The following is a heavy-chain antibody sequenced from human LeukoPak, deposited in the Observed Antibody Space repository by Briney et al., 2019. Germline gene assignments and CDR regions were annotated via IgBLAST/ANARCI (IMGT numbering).Heavy chain of an antibody. Sequence: SETLSLTCTVSGGSISSSGYYWAWIRQPPGKGLEWIGSIYFSGSTYYNPSLKSRVTISVDTPKNQFSLKLSSVTAADTAVYYYARYYYDSSGYSHGMDVWGQGTTVTVSS. CDR2: IYFSGST. D-gene: IGHD3-22*01. CDR1: GGSISSSGYY. CDR3: ARYYYDSSGYSHGMDV. V-gene: IGHV4-39*01. J-gene: IGHJ6*02.